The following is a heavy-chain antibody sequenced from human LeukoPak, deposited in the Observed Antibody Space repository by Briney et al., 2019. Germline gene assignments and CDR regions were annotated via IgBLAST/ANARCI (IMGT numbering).Heavy chain of an antibody. CDR1: GFTFSSYA. Sequence: GGSLRLSCAASGFTFSSYAMYWVRQAPGKGLEWVSTIRGSGGTTYYADSVKGRFTISRDNSKNTLHLQMNSLRAEDTAVYYCARDARDGYGGNPFDYWGQGTLVTVSS. D-gene: IGHD4-23*01. CDR2: IRGSGGTT. J-gene: IGHJ4*02. CDR3: ARDARDGYGGNPFDY. V-gene: IGHV3-23*01.